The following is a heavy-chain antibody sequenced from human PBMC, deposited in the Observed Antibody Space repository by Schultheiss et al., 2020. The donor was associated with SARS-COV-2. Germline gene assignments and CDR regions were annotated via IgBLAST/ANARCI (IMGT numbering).Heavy chain of an antibody. CDR1: GFTFSNSD. V-gene: IGHV4-4*02. D-gene: IGHD3-9*01. CDR2: INHSGST. J-gene: IGHJ4*02. Sequence: GSLRLSCAASGFTFSNSDMNWVRQAPGKGLEWIGEINHSGSTNYNPSLKSRVTISVDTSKNQFSLKLSSVTAADTAVYYCAKDFEYAKDDYWGQGTLVTVSS. CDR3: AKDFEYAKDDY.